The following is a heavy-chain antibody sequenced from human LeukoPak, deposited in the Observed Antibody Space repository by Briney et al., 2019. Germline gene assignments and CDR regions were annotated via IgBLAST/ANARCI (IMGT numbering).Heavy chain of an antibody. V-gene: IGHV4-59*01. D-gene: IGHD2/OR15-2a*01. Sequence: PSETLSLTCTVSGGSISSYYWSWIRQPPGKGLEWIGYIYYSGSTNYNPSLKSRVTISVDTSKNQFSLKLSSATAADTAVYYCARVGIGGYYYGMDVWGQGTTVTVSS. CDR1: GGSISSYY. J-gene: IGHJ6*02. CDR2: IYYSGST. CDR3: ARVGIGGYYYGMDV.